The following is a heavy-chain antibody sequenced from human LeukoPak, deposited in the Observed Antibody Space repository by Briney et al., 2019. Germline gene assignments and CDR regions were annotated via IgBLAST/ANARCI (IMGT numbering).Heavy chain of an antibody. D-gene: IGHD2-15*01. CDR3: ARKAANFDY. V-gene: IGHV4-61*01. Sequence: TSETLSLTCTVSGGSFSSSNFWSWIRQPPGKGLEWIGYIYYSGSTKYNPSLKSRVTISVDTSKNQISLKLTSVTAADTAVHYCARKAANFDYWGQGTLVTVSS. J-gene: IGHJ4*02. CDR2: IYYSGST. CDR1: GGSFSSSNF.